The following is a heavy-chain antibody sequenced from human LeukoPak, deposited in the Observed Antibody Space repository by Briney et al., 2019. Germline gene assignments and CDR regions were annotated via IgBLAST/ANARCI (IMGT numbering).Heavy chain of an antibody. CDR2: ISYDGSNK. Sequence: GGSLRLSCAASGFTFSSYGMHWVRQAPGKGLEWVAVISYDGSNKYYADSVKGRFTISRDNSKNTLYLQMNSLRAEDTAVYYCAKVLQLTRGAFDIWGQGTMVTVSS. CDR1: GFTFSSYG. D-gene: IGHD5-18*01. J-gene: IGHJ3*02. CDR3: AKVLQLTRGAFDI. V-gene: IGHV3-30*18.